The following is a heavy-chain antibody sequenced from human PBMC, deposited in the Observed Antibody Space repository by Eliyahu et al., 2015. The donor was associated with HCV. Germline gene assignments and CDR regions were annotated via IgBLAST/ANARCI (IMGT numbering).Heavy chain of an antibody. D-gene: IGHD6-13*01. CDR3: ARAGAVGTVDY. CDR2: INEDGSEK. J-gene: IGHJ4*02. CDR1: GFIFRSYW. Sequence: EVQLVESGGGLVQPGGSPRLSCAASGFIFRSYWMSWVRQAPGKGLEWGANINEDGSEKYVVDSVKGRFAISRDNAKNSLYLQMNSLRAEDTAVYYCARAGAVGTVDYWGQGTLVTVSS. V-gene: IGHV3-7*01.